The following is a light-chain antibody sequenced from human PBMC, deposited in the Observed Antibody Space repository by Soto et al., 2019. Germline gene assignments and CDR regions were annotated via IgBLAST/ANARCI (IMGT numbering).Light chain of an antibody. CDR2: GAS. J-gene: IGKJ1*01. CDR3: QYYNDYCWT. CDR1: QSVGSNY. Sequence: IVLTQSPGTLSLSPGERATLSCRASQSVGSNYLAWYQQQPGQAPRLLIFGASNRATGIPDRFSGSGFGTDFTLTISSLQPDDFATYHCQYYNDYCWTFGQGTKVEIK. V-gene: IGKV3-20*01.